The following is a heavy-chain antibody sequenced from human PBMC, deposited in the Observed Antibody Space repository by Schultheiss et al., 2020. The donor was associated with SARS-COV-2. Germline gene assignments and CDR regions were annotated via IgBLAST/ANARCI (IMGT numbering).Heavy chain of an antibody. CDR2: IWYDGSNK. CDR3: ARVGWLQFADY. D-gene: IGHD5-24*01. J-gene: IGHJ4*02. Sequence: GGSLRLSCAASGFTFSSYGMHWVRQAPGKGLEWVAVIWYDGSNKYYADSVKGRFTISRDNSKNTLYLQMNSLRAEDTAVYYCARVGWLQFADYWGQGTLVTVSS. V-gene: IGHV3-33*01. CDR1: GFTFSSYG.